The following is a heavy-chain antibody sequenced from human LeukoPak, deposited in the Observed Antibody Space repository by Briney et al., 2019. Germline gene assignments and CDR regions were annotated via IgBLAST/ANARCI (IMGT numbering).Heavy chain of an antibody. CDR2: INPNSGGT. D-gene: IGHD3-3*01. J-gene: IGHJ4*02. Sequence: ASVKVSCKASGYTFTGYYMHWVRQAPGQGLEWMGWINPNSGGTNYAQKCQGRVTMTRDTSISTAYMELSRLRSDDTAVYYCARVDDFWSGYYQPYYFDYWGQGTLVTVSS. CDR3: ARVDDFWSGYYQPYYFDY. CDR1: GYTFTGYY. V-gene: IGHV1-2*02.